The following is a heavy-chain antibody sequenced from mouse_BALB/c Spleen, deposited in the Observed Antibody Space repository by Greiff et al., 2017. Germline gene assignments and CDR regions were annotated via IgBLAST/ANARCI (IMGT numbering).Heavy chain of an antibody. CDR2: ISDGGSYT. D-gene: IGHD2-1*01. Sequence: EVHLVESGGGLVKPGGSLKLSCAASGFTFSDYYMYWVRQTPEKRLEWVATISDGGSYTYYPDSVKGRFTISRDNAKNNLYLQMSSLKSEDTAMYYCARVNGNYGAMDYWGQGTSVTVSS. J-gene: IGHJ4*01. CDR3: ARVNGNYGAMDY. CDR1: GFTFSDYY. V-gene: IGHV5-4*02.